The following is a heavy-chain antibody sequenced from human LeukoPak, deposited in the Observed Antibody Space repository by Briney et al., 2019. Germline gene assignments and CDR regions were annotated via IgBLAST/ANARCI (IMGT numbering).Heavy chain of an antibody. CDR1: GGTFSSYA. V-gene: IGHV1-69*13. Sequence: SVKVSCKASGGTFSSYAISWVRQAPGQGLEWMGGIIPIFGTANYAQKFQGRVTITADESTSTAYMELSSLRSEDTAVYYCARPGTRKRPYNWNDGGPDPFDYWGQGTLVTVSS. D-gene: IGHD1-1*01. CDR2: IIPIFGTA. CDR3: ARPGTRKRPYNWNDGGPDPFDY. J-gene: IGHJ4*02.